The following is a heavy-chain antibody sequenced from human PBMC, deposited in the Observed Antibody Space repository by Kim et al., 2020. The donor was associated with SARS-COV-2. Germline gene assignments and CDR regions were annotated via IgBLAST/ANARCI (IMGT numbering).Heavy chain of an antibody. CDR3: VRGQQWLIKN. V-gene: IGHV3-43*02. Sequence: GGSLRLSCAASGFTFDDYAIQWVRQVPGKGLEWVSLISRGGGEIKYADSVKGRFTISRDNSKKSVYLQMNSLRSEDTALYYCVRGQQWLIKNWGQGTQVTVSS. D-gene: IGHD6-19*01. CDR2: ISRGGGEI. J-gene: IGHJ4*02. CDR1: GFTFDDYA.